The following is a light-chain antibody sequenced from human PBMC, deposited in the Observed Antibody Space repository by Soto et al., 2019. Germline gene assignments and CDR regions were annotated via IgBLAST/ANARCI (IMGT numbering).Light chain of an antibody. CDR3: QQYGSSIT. Sequence: IVLTQSPGTLSLSPGESATLSCRASQSVSSSYLAWYQQKPGQAPRLLIYGASSRATGIPDRFSGSGSGTDFTLTINSLEPEDFAVYYCQQYGSSITFGQGTRLEIK. J-gene: IGKJ5*01. CDR2: GAS. V-gene: IGKV3-20*01. CDR1: QSVSSSY.